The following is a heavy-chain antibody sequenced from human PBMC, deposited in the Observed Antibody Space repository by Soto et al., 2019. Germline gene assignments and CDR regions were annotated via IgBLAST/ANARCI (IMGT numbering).Heavy chain of an antibody. J-gene: IGHJ6*02. V-gene: IGHV3-43*01. CDR2: ISWDGGST. Sequence: SGGILRENNHLVGRLPPGKGLEWVSLISWDGGSTYYADSVKGRFTISRDNSKNSLYLQMNSLRTEDTALYFFAKERATYNYSMALRGQ. CDR3: AKERATYNYSMAL. CDR1: GGILRENN.